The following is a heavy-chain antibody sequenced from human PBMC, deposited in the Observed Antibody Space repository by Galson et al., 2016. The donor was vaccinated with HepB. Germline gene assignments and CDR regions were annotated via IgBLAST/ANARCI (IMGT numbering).Heavy chain of an antibody. D-gene: IGHD1-1*01. CDR1: GFSLTNRRMG. V-gene: IGHV2-26*01. Sequence: PALVKPTQTLTLTCTVSGFSLTNRRMGVTWIRQPPGKALEWVAHIFPNDEKWYNESLKTRLTISQDFSKSQVTLKMTNMHPVDTATYYCARMNGQTGYSLYYYMDVWGTGTTVTVSS. CDR2: IFPNDEK. J-gene: IGHJ6*03. CDR3: ARMNGQTGYSLYYYMDV.